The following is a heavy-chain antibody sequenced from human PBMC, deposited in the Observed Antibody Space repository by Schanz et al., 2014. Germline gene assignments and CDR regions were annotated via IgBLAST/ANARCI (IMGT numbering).Heavy chain of an antibody. J-gene: IGHJ6*02. CDR2: IYSSGST. D-gene: IGHD3-10*01. CDR3: ARAQGVIRLYYGVDV. V-gene: IGHV3-66*02. CDR1: GITLSGYG. Sequence: VQLVESGGGVVQPGRSLRLSCAASGITLSGYGLHWVRQAPGKGLEWVSTIYSSGSTYYADSVRGRFTISRDNSMNTVYLQMNSLRSDDAAVYYCARAQGVIRLYYGVDVWGQGTTVTVSS.